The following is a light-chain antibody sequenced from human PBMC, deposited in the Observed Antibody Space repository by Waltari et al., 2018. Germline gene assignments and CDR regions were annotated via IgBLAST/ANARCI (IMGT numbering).Light chain of an antibody. V-gene: IGLV2-23*01. Sequence: QSALTQPASVSVSPGQSVTISCTGTSSDVGSYNLFSWYQHHPGKAPKLMIYEANKRPSGVSNRFSGSKSGITASLTISGLQAEDEADYYCCSYAGTITPYVFGSGTKVTVL. J-gene: IGLJ1*01. CDR2: EAN. CDR1: SSDVGSYNL. CDR3: CSYAGTITPYV.